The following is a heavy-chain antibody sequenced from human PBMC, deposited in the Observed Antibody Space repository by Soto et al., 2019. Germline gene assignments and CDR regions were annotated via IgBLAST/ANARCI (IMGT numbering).Heavy chain of an antibody. D-gene: IGHD3-22*01. CDR1: GYTFTSYY. Sequence: ASVKVSCKASGYTFTSYYMHWVRQAPGQGLEWMGMINPSGGSTSYAQKFQGRVTMTRDTSTSTVYMELSSLRSEDTAVYYCATKSYYYDSSGYSVAFDIWGQGTMVTVSS. V-gene: IGHV1-46*01. J-gene: IGHJ3*02. CDR2: INPSGGST. CDR3: ATKSYYYDSSGYSVAFDI.